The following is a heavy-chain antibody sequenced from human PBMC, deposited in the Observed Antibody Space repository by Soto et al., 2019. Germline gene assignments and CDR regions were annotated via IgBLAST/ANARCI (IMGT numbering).Heavy chain of an antibody. CDR2: ISYDGSNK. CDR1: GFTFSSYA. V-gene: IGHV3-30-3*01. CDR3: ARDTPSEQWLVLWFDP. J-gene: IGHJ5*02. D-gene: IGHD6-19*01. Sequence: QVQLVESGGGVVQPGRSLRLSCAASGFTFSSYAMHWVRQAPGKGLEWVAVISYDGSNKYYADSVKGRFTITRDNSMNTRYLQMNSLRAEDTAVYYCARDTPSEQWLVLWFDPWGQGTLVTVSS.